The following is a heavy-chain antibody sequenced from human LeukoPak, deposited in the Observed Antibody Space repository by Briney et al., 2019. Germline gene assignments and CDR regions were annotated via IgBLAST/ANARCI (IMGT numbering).Heavy chain of an antibody. D-gene: IGHD5-18*01. CDR2: IIPNFGTA. CDR3: ARGDTAMVYDY. CDR1: GYTFTSYY. J-gene: IGHJ4*02. Sequence: SVKVSCKASGYTFTSYYMHWVRQAPGQGLEWMGGIIPNFGTANYAQKFQGRVTITADESTSTAYMELSSLRSEDTAVYYCARGDTAMVYDYWGQGTLVTVSS. V-gene: IGHV1-69*13.